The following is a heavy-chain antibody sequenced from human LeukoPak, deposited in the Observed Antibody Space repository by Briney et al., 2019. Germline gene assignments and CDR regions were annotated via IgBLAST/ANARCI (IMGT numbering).Heavy chain of an antibody. Sequence: SETLSLTCAVSGGSISSNNWWSWVRRPPGKGLEWIGEIYHHGATNYNPSLKSRVTLSVDKSKNQFSLELISVTAADTAVYYCARGPSVAAHLDYWGQGTLVTVSS. CDR2: IYHHGAT. CDR3: ARGPSVAAHLDY. CDR1: GGSISSNNW. J-gene: IGHJ4*02. D-gene: IGHD5-12*01. V-gene: IGHV4-4*02.